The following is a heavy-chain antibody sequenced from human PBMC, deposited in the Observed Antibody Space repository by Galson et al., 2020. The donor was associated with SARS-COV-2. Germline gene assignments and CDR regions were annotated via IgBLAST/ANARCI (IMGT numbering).Heavy chain of an antibody. CDR1: RFTFSSYD. D-gene: IGHD6-13*01. Sequence: GESLKISCAASRFTFSSYDMFWVRQAPGKGLEWVALISHDGSQKYYADSVQGRFTVSRDNSKNTLYLQMNSLRTEETAVYYCARVGGSWSDYVYWGQGTLVTVSS. V-gene: IGHV3-30*03. J-gene: IGHJ4*02. CDR3: ARVGGSWSDYVY. CDR2: ISHDGSQK.